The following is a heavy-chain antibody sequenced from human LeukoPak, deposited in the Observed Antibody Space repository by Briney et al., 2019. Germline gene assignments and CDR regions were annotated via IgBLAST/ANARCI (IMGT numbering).Heavy chain of an antibody. CDR3: ARELGGGGSDFFPCYAMDV. J-gene: IGHJ6*02. CDR1: GYSFTSYG. V-gene: IGHV1-18*01. Sequence: ASVTVSRKASGYSFTSYGINWVRQAPGQGPEWVGWISGYNGNRKYAQDFQGRVTMTTDSSTSTDYMELRSLRSDDTAAEYCARELGGGGSDFFPCYAMDVWGQGATVTVSS. CDR2: ISGYNGNR. D-gene: IGHD3-10*01.